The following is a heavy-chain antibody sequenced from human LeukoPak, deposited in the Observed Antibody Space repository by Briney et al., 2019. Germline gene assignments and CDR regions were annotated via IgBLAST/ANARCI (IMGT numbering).Heavy chain of an antibody. J-gene: IGHJ4*02. D-gene: IGHD5-24*01. CDR3: AREVRDGSTTYYFDY. Sequence: SETLSPTCTVSGGSISSYYWSWIRQPPGKGLEWIGYIYYSGSTNYNPSLKSRVTISVDTSKNQFSLKLSSVTAADTAVYYCAREVRDGSTTYYFDYWGQGTLVTVSS. V-gene: IGHV4-59*01. CDR2: IYYSGST. CDR1: GGSISSYY.